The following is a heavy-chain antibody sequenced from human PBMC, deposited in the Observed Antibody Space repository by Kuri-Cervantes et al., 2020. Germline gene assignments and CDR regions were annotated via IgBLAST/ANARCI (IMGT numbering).Heavy chain of an antibody. V-gene: IGHV4-34*01. J-gene: IGHJ6*03. D-gene: IGHD5-18*01. CDR3: ARGAADTAMPSFYYYYYYMDV. Sequence: SETLSLTCAVYGGSFSGYSWTWIRQPPGKGLEWIGEINHGGRTNYNPSLKSRVTISVDTSKNQFSLKLSSVTAADTAVYYCARGAADTAMPSFYYYYYYMDVWGKGTTVTVSS. CDR1: GGSFSGYS. CDR2: INHGGRT.